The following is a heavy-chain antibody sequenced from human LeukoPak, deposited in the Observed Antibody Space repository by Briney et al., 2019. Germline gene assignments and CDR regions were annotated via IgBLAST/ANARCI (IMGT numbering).Heavy chain of an antibody. J-gene: IGHJ6*02. V-gene: IGHV4-61*02. CDR2: IYTSGST. Sequence: PSETLSLTCTVSGGSISSGSYYWRWIRQPAGKGLEWIGRIYTSGSTNYNPSLKSRVTISVDTSKNQFSLKLSSVTAADTAVYYCARERDDPIPYGMDVWGQGTTVTVSS. D-gene: IGHD2-21*01. CDR1: GGSISSGSYY. CDR3: ARERDDPIPYGMDV.